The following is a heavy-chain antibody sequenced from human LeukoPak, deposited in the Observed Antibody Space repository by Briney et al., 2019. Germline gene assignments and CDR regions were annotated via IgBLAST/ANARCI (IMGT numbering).Heavy chain of an antibody. CDR1: GFTFSSYE. V-gene: IGHV3-48*03. CDR2: ISSSGSTI. D-gene: IGHD3-10*02. Sequence: PGLALRLSCAAPGFTFSSYEMNWVRQAPGTALEWVSYISSSGSTIYYADSVKRRLTISRDNAKISLYLLMNSLRADDTAVYYFSELGITMIGGVWGKGTTVTISS. J-gene: IGHJ6*03. CDR3: SELGITMIGGV.